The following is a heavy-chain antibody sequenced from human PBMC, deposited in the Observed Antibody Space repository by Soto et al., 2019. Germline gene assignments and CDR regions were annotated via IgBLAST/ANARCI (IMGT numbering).Heavy chain of an antibody. D-gene: IGHD7-27*01. V-gene: IGHV1-2*02. J-gene: IGHJ4*02. CDR1: GYTFTGYY. CDR2: INPNSGGT. CDR3: ATLPLGTGVDY. Sequence: ASVKVSCKASGYTFTGYYMHWVRQAPGQGLGWMGWINPNSGGTNYAQKFQGRVTMTRDTSINTAYMDLTRLRSDDTAVYFCATLPLGTGVDYWGQGTLVTVSS.